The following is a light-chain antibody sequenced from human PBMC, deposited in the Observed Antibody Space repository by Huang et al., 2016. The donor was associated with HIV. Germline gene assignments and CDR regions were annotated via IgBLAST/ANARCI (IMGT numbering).Light chain of an antibody. CDR1: QGIGNS. J-gene: IGKJ1*01. CDR3: QQYHSLPWT. V-gene: IGKV1-NL1*01. CDR2: ATS. Sequence: DIQMTQSPSSLSASVGDRVTITCRASQGIGNSLAWYQQKPEKAPRLLLYATSTLESGVPSRFSGSGSGTHYTLTINTLQPEDMASYYCQQYHSLPWTFGQGTKVEIK.